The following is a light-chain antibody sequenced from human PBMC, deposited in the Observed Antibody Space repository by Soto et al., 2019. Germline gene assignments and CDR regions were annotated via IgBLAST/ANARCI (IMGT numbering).Light chain of an antibody. CDR1: TSDVGGYIS. V-gene: IGLV2-14*01. Sequence: QSALTQPASVSGSPGQSVTISCTGTTSDVGGYISVSWYQQHPGKAPKLMIYEVSNRPSGVSNRFSGSKSGDTASLTISGLQAEDEADYYCSLYTSSRTYVFGTGTKLTVL. J-gene: IGLJ1*01. CDR3: SLYTSSRTYV. CDR2: EVS.